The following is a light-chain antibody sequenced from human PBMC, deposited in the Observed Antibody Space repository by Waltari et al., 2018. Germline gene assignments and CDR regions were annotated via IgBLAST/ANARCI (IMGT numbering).Light chain of an antibody. CDR2: DDS. CDR3: QVWDTSSDRVV. J-gene: IGLJ2*01. V-gene: IGLV3-21*03. CDR1: NVGSKS. Sequence: SYVLTQPPSASVAPGKTARITCGGNNVGSKSVHWYQQKPGQAPLLVVYDDSARPSGSPDRFSASNSGNTATLTISRVENGDEADYYCQVWDTSSDRVVFGGGTKLTVL.